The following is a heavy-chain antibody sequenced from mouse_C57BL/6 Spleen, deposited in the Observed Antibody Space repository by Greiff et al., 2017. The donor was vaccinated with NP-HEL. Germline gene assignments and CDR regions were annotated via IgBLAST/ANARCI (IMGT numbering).Heavy chain of an antibody. CDR3: ARGAFIDY. CDR1: GYAFSSSW. CDR2: IYPGDGDT. Sequence: VQLQQSGPELVKPGASVKISCKASGYAFSSSWMNWVKQRPGKGLEWIGRIYPGDGDTNYNGKFKGKATLTADKSSSTAYMQLSSLTSEDSAVYFCARGAFIDYWGQGTSVTVSS. J-gene: IGHJ4*01. V-gene: IGHV1-82*01.